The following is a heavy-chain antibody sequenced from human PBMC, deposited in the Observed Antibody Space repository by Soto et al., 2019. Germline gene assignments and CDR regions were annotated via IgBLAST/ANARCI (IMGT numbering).Heavy chain of an antibody. J-gene: IGHJ5*02. CDR1: GGSINSSSYF. CDR2: IYYSGST. CDR3: ARHYSSGSRNWFDP. V-gene: IGHV4-39*01. D-gene: IGHD6-19*01. Sequence: SETLSLTCSVSGGSINSSSYFWGWVRQPPGKGMEWIGSIYYSGSTYYNTSLRSRVTISVDTSKNQFSLKLSSVTAADKDEFYCARHYSSGSRNWFDPWGQGTLVTVS.